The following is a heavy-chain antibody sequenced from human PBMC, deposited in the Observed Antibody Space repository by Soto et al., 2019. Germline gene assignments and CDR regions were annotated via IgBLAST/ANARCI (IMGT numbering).Heavy chain of an antibody. CDR3: ARVSYYDFWSGYYRLVGWFDP. CDR1: GGSFSGYY. D-gene: IGHD3-3*01. J-gene: IGHJ5*02. CDR2: INHSGST. V-gene: IGHV4-34*01. Sequence: SETLSLTCAVYGGSFSGYYWSWIRQPPGKGLEWIGEINHSGSTNYNPSLKSRVTISVDTSKNQFSLKLSSVTASDTAVYYCARVSYYDFWSGYYRLVGWFDPWGQGTLVTVSS.